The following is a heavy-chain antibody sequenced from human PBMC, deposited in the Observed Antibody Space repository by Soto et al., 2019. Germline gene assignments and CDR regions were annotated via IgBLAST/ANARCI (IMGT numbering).Heavy chain of an antibody. CDR3: ARLLGGGKGYYFDY. CDR2: INPNSGGT. CDR1: GYTFTGYY. J-gene: IGHJ4*02. D-gene: IGHD2-15*01. V-gene: IGHV1-2*04. Sequence: ASVKVSCKASGYTFTGYYMHWVRQAPGQGLEWMGWINPNSGGTNYAQKFQGWVTMTRDTSISTAYMELSRLRSDNTAVYYCARLLGGGKGYYFDYWGQGTLVTVSS.